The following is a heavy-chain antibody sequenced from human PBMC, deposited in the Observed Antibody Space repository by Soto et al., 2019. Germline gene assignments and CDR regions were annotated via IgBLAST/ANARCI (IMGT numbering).Heavy chain of an antibody. CDR3: AKRPLTAAGFDY. CDR2: ITGSGGGT. CDR1: GFTFSNYA. Sequence: EVQLLESGGGLVQPGGSLRLSCAASGFTFSNYAMTWVRQAPGTGLEWVSVITGSGGGTYFVDAVKGRFTISSDNSKNTVYLQMNSLRAEDTAVYYCAKRPLTAAGFDYWGQGTLVTVSS. D-gene: IGHD6-13*01. J-gene: IGHJ4*02. V-gene: IGHV3-23*01.